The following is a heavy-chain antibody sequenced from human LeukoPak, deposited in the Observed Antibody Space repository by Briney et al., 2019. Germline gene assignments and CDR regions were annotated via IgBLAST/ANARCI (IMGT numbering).Heavy chain of an antibody. Sequence: GASVKVSCKASGGTFSSYAISWVRQAPGQGLEWMGRIIPILGIANYAQKFQGRVTITADKSTSTAYMELSSLRSEDTAVYYCARSDIAAAGIDYWGQGTLVTVSS. V-gene: IGHV1-69*04. D-gene: IGHD6-13*01. CDR2: IIPILGIA. J-gene: IGHJ4*02. CDR3: ARSDIAAAGIDY. CDR1: GGTFSSYA.